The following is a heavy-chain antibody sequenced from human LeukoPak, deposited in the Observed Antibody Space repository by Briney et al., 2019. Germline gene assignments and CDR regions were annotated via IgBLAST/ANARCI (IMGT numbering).Heavy chain of an antibody. CDR2: LRYDGSIE. D-gene: IGHD3-16*02. CDR1: GFTFSSHG. J-gene: IGHJ5*02. V-gene: IGHV3-30*02. Sequence: PGGSLRLSCAASGFTFSSHGMHWVRQAPGKGLEWVPFLRYDGSIEYYADSVKGRFTISRDNAENTLYLQMNSLRVEDTAVYYCASLTAFGGVIENWLDPWGQGTLVTVSS. CDR3: ASLTAFGGVIENWLDP.